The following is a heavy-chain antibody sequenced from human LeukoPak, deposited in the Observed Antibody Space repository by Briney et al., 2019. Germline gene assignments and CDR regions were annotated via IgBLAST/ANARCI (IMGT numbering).Heavy chain of an antibody. D-gene: IGHD3-22*01. J-gene: IGHJ4*02. CDR3: VRRSGYSSSEDY. CDR2: IYYSGST. Sequence: NPTHTLSPTCTISAASISTNFWNWIRHPPGKGLEWIGNIYYSGSTNYNPSLKSRVTISVDTSKNQFSLKLSSVTAADTAVYYCVRRSGYSSSEDYWGQGILVTVSS. CDR1: AASISTNF. V-gene: IGHV4-59*08.